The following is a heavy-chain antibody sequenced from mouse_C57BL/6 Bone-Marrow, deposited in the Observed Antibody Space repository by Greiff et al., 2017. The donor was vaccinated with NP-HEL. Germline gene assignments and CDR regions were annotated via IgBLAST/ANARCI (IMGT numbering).Heavy chain of an antibody. CDR1: GFTFSDAW. V-gene: IGHV6-6*01. CDR3: TGLHLYYAMDY. CDR2: IRNKANNHAT. D-gene: IGHD2-4*01. J-gene: IGHJ4*01. Sequence: EVKVEESGGGLVQPGGSMQLSCAASGFTFSDAWLDWVRQSPEKGLAWVAEIRNKANNHATYYAESVKGRFTISRDDSKSSVYLQMNSLRAEDTGIYYCTGLHLYYAMDYWGQGTSVTVSS.